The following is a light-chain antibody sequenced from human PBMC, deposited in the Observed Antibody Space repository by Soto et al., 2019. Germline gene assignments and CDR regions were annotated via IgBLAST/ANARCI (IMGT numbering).Light chain of an antibody. V-gene: IGKV1-39*01. J-gene: IGKJ2*01. CDR3: QQSYTPSYT. CDR1: QSIISY. Sequence: DIQMTQSPSSLSASVGDRVTITCRASQSIISYLNWFQQKPGKAPNLLIYTTSNLQSGVPSRFSGSGSGTDFTLTISSLQPEDFATYYCQQSYTPSYTFGQGTKLEIE. CDR2: TTS.